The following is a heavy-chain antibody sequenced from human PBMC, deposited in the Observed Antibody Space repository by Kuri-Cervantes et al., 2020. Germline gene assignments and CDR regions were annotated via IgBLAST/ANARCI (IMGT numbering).Heavy chain of an antibody. V-gene: IGHV3-7*01. CDR3: AREVGEETRDMYYFDY. J-gene: IGHJ4*02. D-gene: IGHD3-10*01. Sequence: GESLKISCAASGFTFSSYSMNWVRQAPGKGLEWVASIKQYGSEKYYVDSVKGRFTISRDNAKNPLYLQMNSLRAEDTAVYYCAREVGEETRDMYYFDYWGQGTLVTVSS. CDR2: IKQYGSEK. CDR1: GFTFSSYS.